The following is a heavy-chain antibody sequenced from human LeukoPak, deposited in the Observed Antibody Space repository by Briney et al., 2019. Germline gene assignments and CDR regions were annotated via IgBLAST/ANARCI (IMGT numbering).Heavy chain of an antibody. CDR3: ARGRPYSGGYHLDY. V-gene: IGHV4-39*01. D-gene: IGHD1-26*01. CDR2: IYYSGST. CDR1: GDSTSSDRYY. J-gene: IGHJ4*02. Sequence: SETLSLTCTVSGDSTSSDRYYGGWVRQPPGKGLEWIGNIYYSGSTYYNPSLKSRVAMSVDTSKNQFFLKLNSVTAADTAVYYCARGRPYSGGYHLDYWGQGTLVTVSA.